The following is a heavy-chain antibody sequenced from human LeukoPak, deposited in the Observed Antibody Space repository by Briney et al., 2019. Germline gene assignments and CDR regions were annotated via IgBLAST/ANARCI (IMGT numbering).Heavy chain of an antibody. J-gene: IGHJ4*02. Sequence: GGSLRLSCAASGFTFNNYAMHWVRQAPGKGLEWVSYISSSGSTIYYADSVKGRFTISRDNAKNSLYLQMNSLRAEDTAVYYCARDLAAAVYFDYWGQGTLVTVSS. D-gene: IGHD6-13*01. CDR3: ARDLAAAVYFDY. V-gene: IGHV3-48*03. CDR2: ISSSGSTI. CDR1: GFTFNNYA.